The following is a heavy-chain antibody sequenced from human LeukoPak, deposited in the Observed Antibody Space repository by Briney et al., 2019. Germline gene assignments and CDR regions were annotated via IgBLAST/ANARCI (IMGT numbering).Heavy chain of an antibody. D-gene: IGHD6-13*01. J-gene: IGHJ4*02. CDR2: ISSNGGST. V-gene: IGHV3-64*01. Sequence: GGSLRLSCAASGFTFRSYAMHWVRQAPGKGLEYVSAISSNGGSTYYANSVKGRFTISRDNSKNTLYLQMGSLRAEDMAVYYCARWAGAAAFDYWGQGTLVTVSS. CDR1: GFTFRSYA. CDR3: ARWAGAAAFDY.